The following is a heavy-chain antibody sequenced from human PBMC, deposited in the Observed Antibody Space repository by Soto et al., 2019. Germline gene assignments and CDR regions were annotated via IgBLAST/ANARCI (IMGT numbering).Heavy chain of an antibody. J-gene: IGHJ4*02. Sequence: ASVKVSCKASGYTFTGYYMHWVRQAPGQGLEWMGWINPNNGDTNYAQKLQGRVTMTTDTSISTAYMELRSLRSDDTAVYYCARDEGTMVRGYFDYWGQGTLVTVSS. V-gene: IGHV1-2*02. D-gene: IGHD3-10*01. CDR3: ARDEGTMVRGYFDY. CDR1: GYTFTGYY. CDR2: INPNNGDT.